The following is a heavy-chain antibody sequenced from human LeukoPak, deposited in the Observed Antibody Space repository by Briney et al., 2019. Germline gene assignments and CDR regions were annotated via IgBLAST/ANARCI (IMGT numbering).Heavy chain of an antibody. V-gene: IGHV3-13*04. J-gene: IGHJ3*02. CDR1: GFTFSSYD. D-gene: IGHD2-21*02. Sequence: PGRSLRLSYAASGFTFSSYDMHWVRQATGKGLEWVSAIGTAGDTYYPGSVKGRFTISRENAKNSLYLQMNSLRAGDTAVYYCARGGVECGGDCYHDAFDIWGQGTMVTVSS. CDR3: ARGGVECGGDCYHDAFDI. CDR2: IGTAGDT.